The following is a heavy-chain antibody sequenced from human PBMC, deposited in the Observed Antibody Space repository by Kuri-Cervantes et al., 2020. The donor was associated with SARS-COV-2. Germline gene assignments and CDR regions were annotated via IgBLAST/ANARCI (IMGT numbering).Heavy chain of an antibody. CDR3: AREVMITSDAFDI. Sequence: SETLSLTCAVYGGSFSGYYWSWIRQPPGKGLEWIGYIYYSGSTNYNPSLKSRVTISVDTSKNQFSLKLSSVTAADTAVYYCAREVMITSDAFDIWGQGTMVTVSS. CDR2: IYYSGST. V-gene: IGHV4-59*01. J-gene: IGHJ3*02. CDR1: GGSFSGYY. D-gene: IGHD3-16*01.